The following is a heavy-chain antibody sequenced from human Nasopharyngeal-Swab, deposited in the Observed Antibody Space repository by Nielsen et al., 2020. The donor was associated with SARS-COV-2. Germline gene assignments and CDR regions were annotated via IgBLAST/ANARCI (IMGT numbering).Heavy chain of an antibody. CDR2: ISSSGSTI. J-gene: IGHJ6*02. Sequence: GESLKISCAASGFTFSSYEMNWVRQAPGKGLEWVSYISSSGSTIYYADSVKGRFTISRDNAKNSLYLQMNSLRAEDTAVYYCARGGTHYDFWSGYYNYYYGMDVWGQGTTVTVSS. CDR3: ARGGTHYDFWSGYYNYYYGMDV. D-gene: IGHD3-3*01. V-gene: IGHV3-48*03. CDR1: GFTFSSYE.